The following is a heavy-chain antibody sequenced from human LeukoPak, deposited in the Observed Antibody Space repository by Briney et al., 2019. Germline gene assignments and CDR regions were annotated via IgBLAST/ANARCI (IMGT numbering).Heavy chain of an antibody. J-gene: IGHJ4*02. D-gene: IGHD4-17*01. Sequence: GGSLRLSCAASGFTFSDYYMSWIRQAPGKGLEWVSSISSSSSYIYYADSVKGRFAISRDNAKNSLYLQMNSLRAEDTAVYYCARGRYGDYGDYWGQGALVTVSS. CDR2: ISSSSSYI. CDR1: GFTFSDYY. CDR3: ARGRYGDYGDY. V-gene: IGHV3-11*06.